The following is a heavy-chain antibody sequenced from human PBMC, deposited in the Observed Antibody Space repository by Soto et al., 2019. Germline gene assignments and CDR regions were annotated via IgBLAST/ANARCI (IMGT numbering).Heavy chain of an antibody. V-gene: IGHV4-59*01. CDR1: GGSISSYY. CDR2: IYYSGST. Sequence: SETLSLTCTVSGGSISSYYWSWIRQPPGKGLEWIGYIYYSGSTNYNPSLKSRVTISVDTSKNQFSLKLSSVTAADTAVYYCARGWDYDFWSGYYGLTFDYWGQGTLVTVSS. J-gene: IGHJ4*02. CDR3: ARGWDYDFWSGYYGLTFDY. D-gene: IGHD3-3*01.